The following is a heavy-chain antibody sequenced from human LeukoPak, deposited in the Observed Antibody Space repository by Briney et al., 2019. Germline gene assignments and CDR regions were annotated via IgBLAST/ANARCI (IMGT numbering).Heavy chain of an antibody. CDR3: ARSKDFWSGTDY. J-gene: IGHJ4*02. CDR1: GYSISSGYY. Sequence: SETLSLTCTVSGYSISSGYYWGWIRQPPGKGLEWIGEINHSGSTNYNPSLKSRVTISVDTSKNQFSLKLSSVTAADTAVYYCARSKDFWSGTDYWGQGTLVTVSS. CDR2: INHSGST. D-gene: IGHD3-3*01. V-gene: IGHV4-38-2*02.